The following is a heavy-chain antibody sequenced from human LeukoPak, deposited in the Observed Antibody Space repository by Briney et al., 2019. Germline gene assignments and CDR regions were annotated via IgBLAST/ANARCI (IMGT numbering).Heavy chain of an antibody. Sequence: GGSLRLSCAASGLTVSNNYMRWVRQAPGKGLEWVSLIYSGGSTYYADSVKGRFTISRDNAKNSLYLQMNSLRAEDTAVYYCARVTRGSGGWFDPWGQGTLVTVSS. D-gene: IGHD2-15*01. CDR1: GLTVSNNY. CDR2: IYSGGST. J-gene: IGHJ5*02. CDR3: ARVTRGSGGWFDP. V-gene: IGHV3-66*01.